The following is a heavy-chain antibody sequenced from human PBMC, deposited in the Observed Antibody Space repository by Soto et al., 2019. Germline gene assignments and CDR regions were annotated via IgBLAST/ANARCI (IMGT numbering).Heavy chain of an antibody. CDR3: AREPYCTNGVCYKGYGMDV. V-gene: IGHV3-72*01. CDR1: GFTFSDHY. CDR2: ARNKANSYTT. D-gene: IGHD2-8*01. J-gene: IGHJ6*02. Sequence: GGSLRLSCAASGFTFSDHYMDWVRQAPGKGLEWVGRARNKANSYTTEYAASVKGRLTISRDDSKNSLYLQMNSLKTEDTAVYYCAREPYCTNGVCYKGYGMDVWGQGTTVTVSS.